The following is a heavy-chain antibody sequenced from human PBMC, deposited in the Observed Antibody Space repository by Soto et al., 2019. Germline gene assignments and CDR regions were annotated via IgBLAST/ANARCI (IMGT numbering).Heavy chain of an antibody. J-gene: IGHJ3*02. D-gene: IGHD3-10*01. Sequence: PGGSLRLSCAASGFTFSDYYMNWIRQAPGKGLEWVSYISPSGSIIFYADSVQGRFTISRDNPKNSLYLQMNSLRAEDTAVYYCARDLGDGPALGIWGQGTMVTVSS. CDR2: ISPSGSII. CDR3: ARDLGDGPALGI. V-gene: IGHV3-11*01. CDR1: GFTFSDYY.